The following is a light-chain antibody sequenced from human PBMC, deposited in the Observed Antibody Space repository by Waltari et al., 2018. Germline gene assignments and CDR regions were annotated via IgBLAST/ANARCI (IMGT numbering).Light chain of an antibody. CDR2: EGS. Sequence: QSALTQPASVSGSPGQSITISCTGTSSYVGSYNLVSWYQQHPGKAPKRMIYEGSQRPSGVSKRFSGSKSGNTASLTISGLQAEDEADYYCCSYAGGDTYVFGTGTKVTVL. J-gene: IGLJ1*01. V-gene: IGLV2-23*01. CDR1: SSYVGSYNL. CDR3: CSYAGGDTYV.